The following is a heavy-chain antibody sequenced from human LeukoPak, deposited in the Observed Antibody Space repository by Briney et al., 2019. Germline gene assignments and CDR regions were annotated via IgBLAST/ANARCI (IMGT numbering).Heavy chain of an antibody. CDR1: GFTFSSYA. CDR2: ISYDGSNK. V-gene: IGHV3-30-3*01. D-gene: IGHD5-24*01. Sequence: GGSLRLSCAASGFTFSSYAMHWVRQAPGKGLEWVAVISYDGSNKYYADSVKGRFTISRDNSKNTLYLQMNSLRAEDTAVYYCARDQIDVGGWLQLWVYWGQGTLVTVSS. J-gene: IGHJ4*02. CDR3: ARDQIDVGGWLQLWVY.